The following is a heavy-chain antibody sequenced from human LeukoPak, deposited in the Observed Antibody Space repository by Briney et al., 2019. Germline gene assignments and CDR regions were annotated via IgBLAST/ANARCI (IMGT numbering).Heavy chain of an antibody. J-gene: IGHJ4*02. CDR2: IIPILGIA. CDR1: GGTFSSYA. CDR3: ARDTCSSTSCYLPDY. D-gene: IGHD2-2*01. V-gene: IGHV1-69*04. Sequence: GASVKVSCKASGGTFSSYAISWVRQAPGQGLEWMGRIIPILGIANYAQKFQGRVTITADKSTSTAYMELSSLRSEDTAVYYCARDTCSSTSCYLPDYWGQGTLVTVSS.